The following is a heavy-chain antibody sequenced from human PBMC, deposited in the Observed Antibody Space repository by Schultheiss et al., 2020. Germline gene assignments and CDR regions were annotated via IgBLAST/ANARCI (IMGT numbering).Heavy chain of an antibody. Sequence: SQTLSLTCTVSGGSVSSDIYYWSWIRQPPGKGLEWIGYIYHSGSTYYNPSLKSRVTISVDRSKNQFSLKLSSVTAADTAVYYCARGTYCSGGSCYRGMDVWGQGTTVTVSS. CDR2: IYHSGST. D-gene: IGHD2-15*01. J-gene: IGHJ6*02. V-gene: IGHV4-30-2*01. CDR1: GGSVSSDIYY. CDR3: ARGTYCSGGSCYRGMDV.